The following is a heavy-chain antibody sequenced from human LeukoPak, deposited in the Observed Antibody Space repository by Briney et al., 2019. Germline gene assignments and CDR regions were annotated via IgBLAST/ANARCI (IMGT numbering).Heavy chain of an antibody. Sequence: PSETLSLTCSVSGGSISSSSYYWSWIRQPPGKGLEWIGSIYYSGSTDYSPSLKSRVAISIDTSKNQFSLRLSSVTAADTAVYYCARDRTAANWYFDLWGPGTLVTVSS. CDR2: IYYSGST. CDR1: GGSISSSSYY. V-gene: IGHV4-39*07. D-gene: IGHD1-1*01. CDR3: ARDRTAANWYFDL. J-gene: IGHJ2*01.